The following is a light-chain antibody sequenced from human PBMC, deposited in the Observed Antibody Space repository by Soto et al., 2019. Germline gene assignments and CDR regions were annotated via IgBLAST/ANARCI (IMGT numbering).Light chain of an antibody. CDR1: SSDVGGYNY. CDR2: DVS. CDR3: SSYTSSSTLYV. J-gene: IGLJ1*01. V-gene: IGLV2-14*01. Sequence: QSALTQPASVSGSPGQSITISCTGTSSDVGGYNYVSWYQQHPGKAPKLMIYDVSNRPSGVSNRFSGSKSGNTASLTISGLQAEAEAEYYCSSYTSSSTLYVFGTGTQLTVL.